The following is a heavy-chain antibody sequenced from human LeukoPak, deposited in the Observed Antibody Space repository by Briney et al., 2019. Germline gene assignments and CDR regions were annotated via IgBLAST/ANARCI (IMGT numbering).Heavy chain of an antibody. Sequence: PSQTLSLTCTVSGGSISSGSYYWSWIRQPAGKGLEWIGRIYTSGCTNYNPSLKSRVTISVDTSKNQFSLKLSSATAADTAVYYCARVSGDFWSGYSNWFDPWGQGTLVTVSS. V-gene: IGHV4-61*02. CDR1: GGSISSGSYY. CDR3: ARVSGDFWSGYSNWFDP. CDR2: IYTSGCT. D-gene: IGHD3-3*01. J-gene: IGHJ5*02.